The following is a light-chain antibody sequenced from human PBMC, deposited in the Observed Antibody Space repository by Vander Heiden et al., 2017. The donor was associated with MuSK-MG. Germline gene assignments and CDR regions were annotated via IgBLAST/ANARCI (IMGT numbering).Light chain of an antibody. CDR1: SRHVGGYNY. Sequence: QSALTQPASGSGPSGQPTTISCTGTSRHVGGYNYVSWYQQHPATAPILMIYDVSNRPSGVSSRFSGSKSGTTASLTISAREAEDEADYYCGSYTSSSTLVFGGGTKLTVL. CDR2: DVS. CDR3: GSYTSSSTLV. J-gene: IGLJ3*02. V-gene: IGLV2-14*01.